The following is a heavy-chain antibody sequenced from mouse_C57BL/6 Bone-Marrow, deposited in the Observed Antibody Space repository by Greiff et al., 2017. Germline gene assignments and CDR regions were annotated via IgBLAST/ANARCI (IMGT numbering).Heavy chain of an antibody. D-gene: IGHD1-1*01. V-gene: IGHV3-8*01. Sequence: EVQRVESGPGLAKPSQTLSLTCSVTGYSITSDYWNWIRKFPGHKLEYMGYISYSGSTYYNPSLKSRISITRDTSKNQYYLQLNSVTTEDTATYYCARSYGSSSYWYFDVWGTGTTVTVSS. J-gene: IGHJ1*03. CDR3: ARSYGSSSYWYFDV. CDR1: GYSITSDY. CDR2: ISYSGST.